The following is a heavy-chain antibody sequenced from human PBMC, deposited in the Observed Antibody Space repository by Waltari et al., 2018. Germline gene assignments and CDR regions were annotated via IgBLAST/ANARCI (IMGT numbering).Heavy chain of an antibody. CDR3: AKRGPRELLRLSWIPYFDF. V-gene: IGHV3-23*01. Sequence: EVQLLESGVALVQPGGSLRRVCAASGFGFPRYALDCVCQAPGKGLEWVSGISGSGFTTYYADSVKGRFTISRDNSQNTLFLQMNSLGAEDTALYYCAKRGPRELLRLSWIPYFDFWGLGTLVTVSS. J-gene: IGHJ4*02. CDR2: ISGSGFTT. CDR1: GFGFPRYA. D-gene: IGHD1-26*01.